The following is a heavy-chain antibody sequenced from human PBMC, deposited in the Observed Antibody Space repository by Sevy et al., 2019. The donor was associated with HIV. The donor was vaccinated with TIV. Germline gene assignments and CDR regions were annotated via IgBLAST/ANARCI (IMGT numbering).Heavy chain of an antibody. D-gene: IGHD2-8*02. J-gene: IGHJ5*02. V-gene: IGHV3-33*01. CDR3: ARGTPAFCTGGVCFNWFDP. CDR2: IWNDKINK. Sequence: GGSLRLSCAASGFTFSIYGMHWVRQAPGKGLEWVAVIWNDKINKHYADSVKGRFTISRDDSKNTLYLQMNSLRAEDTALYYCARGTPAFCTGGVCFNWFDPWGQGTLVTVSS. CDR1: GFTFSIYG.